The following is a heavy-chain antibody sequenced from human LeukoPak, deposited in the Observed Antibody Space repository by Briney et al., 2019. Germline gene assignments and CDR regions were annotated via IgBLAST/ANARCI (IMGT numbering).Heavy chain of an antibody. CDR1: GGSFSAYY. Sequence: SETLSLTCAVYGGSFSAYYWSWVRQPPGKGLEWIGEINHSGSTNYNPSLKSRVTMSVDTSKNQFSLKLSSVTAADTAVYYCARAPLRLGELSSDHSDYWGQGTLVTVSS. CDR3: ARAPLRLGELSSDHSDY. D-gene: IGHD3-16*02. J-gene: IGHJ4*02. V-gene: IGHV4-34*01. CDR2: INHSGST.